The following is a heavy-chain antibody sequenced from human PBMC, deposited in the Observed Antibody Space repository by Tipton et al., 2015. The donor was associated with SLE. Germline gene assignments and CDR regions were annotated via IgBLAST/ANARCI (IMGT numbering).Heavy chain of an antibody. CDR1: GASISSSF. V-gene: IGHV4-4*07. CDR2: IYNSGHT. Sequence: GLVKPSETLSLTCTVSGASISSSFWSWIRQPVGKGLEWIGHIYNSGHTNYNPSLKSQLTMSVDSSKNHFSLNVSSVTAADTAVYYCARLNQTMYDVWGQGTTVTVSS. J-gene: IGHJ6*02. CDR3: ARLNQTMYDV. D-gene: IGHD2-8*01.